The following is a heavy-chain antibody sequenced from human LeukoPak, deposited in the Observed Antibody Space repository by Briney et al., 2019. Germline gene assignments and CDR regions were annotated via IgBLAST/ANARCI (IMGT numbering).Heavy chain of an antibody. J-gene: IGHJ3*02. D-gene: IGHD2-21*02. V-gene: IGHV3-53*01. Sequence: PGGSLRLSCAASGFTVSSNYMSWVRQAPGKGLEWVSVIYSGGSTYYADSVKGRFTISRDNSKNTLYLQMNCLRAEDTAVYYCASYCGGDCYFAFDIWGQGTMVTVSS. CDR1: GFTVSSNY. CDR2: IYSGGST. CDR3: ASYCGGDCYFAFDI.